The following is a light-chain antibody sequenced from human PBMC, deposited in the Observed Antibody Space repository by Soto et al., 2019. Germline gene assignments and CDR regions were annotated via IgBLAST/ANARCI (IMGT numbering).Light chain of an antibody. J-gene: IGKJ5*01. CDR2: GAY. V-gene: IGKV3-15*01. CDR1: QSVSSN. CDR3: KQHNQWPIT. Sequence: EIVMTQSPATLSVSPGERATLSCRASQSVSSNLAWYQQKPGQAPRLLIYGAYTRATGIQARFSGSGSGTEFTLTIKSLQSEDSAVYYCKQHNQWPITFGQGTRLEIK.